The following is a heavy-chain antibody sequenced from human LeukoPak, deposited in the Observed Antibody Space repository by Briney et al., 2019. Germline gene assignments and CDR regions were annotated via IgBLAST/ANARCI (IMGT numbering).Heavy chain of an antibody. V-gene: IGHV3-15*01. Sequence: GSLRPSCAASGFTFNNAWMSWVRQAPGKGLEWVGRIKSKTDGGTTDYAAPVKGRFTISRDDSKNTLYLQMNSLKTEDTAVYYCTTGTIVVVPAAIRYYYYYYMDVWGKGTTVTVSS. CDR3: TTGTIVVVPAAIRYYYYYYMDV. D-gene: IGHD2-2*01. CDR2: IKSKTDGGTT. J-gene: IGHJ6*03. CDR1: GFTFNNAW.